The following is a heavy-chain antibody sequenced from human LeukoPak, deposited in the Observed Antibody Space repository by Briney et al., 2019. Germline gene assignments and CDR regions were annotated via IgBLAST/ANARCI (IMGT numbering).Heavy chain of an antibody. Sequence: GGSLRLSCAASTFTFSTYWMSWVRQAPGKGLEWVATIKDDGSEKYYVDSVSGRFTISRDNAKNSLYLQMNSLRVEDTAVYYCARRGTYQNWFDPWGQGTLVTVSS. CDR2: IKDDGSEK. CDR1: TFTFSTYW. V-gene: IGHV3-7*01. D-gene: IGHD3-16*01. CDR3: ARRGTYQNWFDP. J-gene: IGHJ5*02.